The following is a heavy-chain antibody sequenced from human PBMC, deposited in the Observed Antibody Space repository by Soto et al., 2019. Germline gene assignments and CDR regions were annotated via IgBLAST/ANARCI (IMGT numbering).Heavy chain of an antibody. CDR2: IDSDGSNT. J-gene: IGHJ6*02. V-gene: IGHV3-74*01. D-gene: IGHD2-15*01. CDR3: ARVQGFCSGGSCYRSYYYYYYGMDV. CDR1: GFTFSRYW. Sequence: GSLRLSCAASGFTFSRYWMHWVRQAPGKGLVWVSRIDSDGSNTRYADSAKGRFTISRDNAKNTLYLQMNSLRAEDTAVYYCARVQGFCSGGSCYRSYYYYYYGMDVWGQGTTVTVSS.